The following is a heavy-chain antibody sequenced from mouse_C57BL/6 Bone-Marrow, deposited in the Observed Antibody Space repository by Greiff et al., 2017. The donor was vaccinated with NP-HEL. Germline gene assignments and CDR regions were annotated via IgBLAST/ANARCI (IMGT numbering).Heavy chain of an antibody. CDR1: GYTFTSYT. CDR3: ARRRRTPYYAMDY. V-gene: IGHV1-4*01. D-gene: IGHD2-12*01. J-gene: IGHJ4*01. CDR2: INPSSGYT. Sequence: LVESGAELARPGASVKMSCKASGYTFTSYTMHWVKQRPGQGLEWIGYINPSSGYTKYNQKFKDKATLTADKSSSTAYMQLSSLTSEDSAVYYCARRRRTPYYAMDYWGQGTSVTVSS.